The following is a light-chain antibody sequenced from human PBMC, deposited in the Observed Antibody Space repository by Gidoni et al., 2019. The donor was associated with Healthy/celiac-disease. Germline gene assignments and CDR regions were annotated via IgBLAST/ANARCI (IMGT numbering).Light chain of an antibody. Sequence: DIQMTQSPSSLSASVGDRATITCRASQSSSSYLTWYQQKPGKAPKLLIYAASSLQSGGPSRFSGSGSGTDFTLTISSLQPEDVATYYCQQSYSTLPITFGQGTRLEIK. V-gene: IGKV1-39*01. CDR1: QSSSSY. CDR3: QQSYSTLPIT. CDR2: AAS. J-gene: IGKJ5*01.